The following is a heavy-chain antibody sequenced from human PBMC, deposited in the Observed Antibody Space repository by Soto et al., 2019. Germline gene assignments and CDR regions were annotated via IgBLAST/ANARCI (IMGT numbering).Heavy chain of an antibody. J-gene: IGHJ4*02. V-gene: IGHV5-51*01. CDR3: ARQHPLDSRVWYD. D-gene: IGHD6-19*01. CDR1: GDSFTGFW. CDR2: IYPRDSDV. Sequence: GESLKISCKVFGDSFTGFWVGWVRQVPGKGLEWVASIYPRDSDVRYNPSFQGQVTISADRSTTTAYLQWSSLKASDTAIYYCARQHPLDSRVWYDWGQGTLVTVST.